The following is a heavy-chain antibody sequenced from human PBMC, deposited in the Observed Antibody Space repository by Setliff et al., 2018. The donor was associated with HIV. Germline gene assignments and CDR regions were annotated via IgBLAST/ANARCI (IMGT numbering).Heavy chain of an antibody. CDR1: GGSMSSYY. D-gene: IGHD3-10*01. J-gene: IGHJ6*04. CDR2: SQTTGNT. Sequence: PSETLSLTCTLSGGSMSSYYWTWVRQSPGTGLEWIGFSQTTGNTKYNPSLRRRVSIFFDSPKNQFSLSLQSVTAADSAVYSCVRDRKVLYGQGLDSYMDVWGKGATVTVSS. V-gene: IGHV4-4*08. CDR3: VRDRKVLYGQGLDSYMDV.